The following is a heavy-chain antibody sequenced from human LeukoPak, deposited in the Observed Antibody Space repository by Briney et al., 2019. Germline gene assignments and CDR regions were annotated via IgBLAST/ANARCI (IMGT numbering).Heavy chain of an antibody. Sequence: GRSLRLSCEASGFTFSSYATHWVRQAPGKGLEWVAVISYDGSNKYYADSVKGRFTISRDNSKNTLYLQMNSLRAEDTAVYYCAREYGMTTVTYFDYWGQGTLVTVSS. J-gene: IGHJ4*02. D-gene: IGHD4-17*01. CDR1: GFTFSSYA. CDR3: AREYGMTTVTYFDY. CDR2: ISYDGSNK. V-gene: IGHV3-30*04.